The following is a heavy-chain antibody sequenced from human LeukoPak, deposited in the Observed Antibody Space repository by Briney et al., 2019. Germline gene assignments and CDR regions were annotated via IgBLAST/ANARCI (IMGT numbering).Heavy chain of an antibody. J-gene: IGHJ6*03. Sequence: SETLSLTCTVSGYSISSGYYWGWIRQPPGQGLEWIGSIYHSGSTYYNPSLKSRVTISVDTSKNQFSLKLSSVTAADTAVYYCARAYSSGGYYYYYMDVWGKGTTVTVSS. V-gene: IGHV4-38-2*02. CDR1: GYSISSGYY. D-gene: IGHD6-19*01. CDR2: IYHSGST. CDR3: ARAYSSGGYYYYYMDV.